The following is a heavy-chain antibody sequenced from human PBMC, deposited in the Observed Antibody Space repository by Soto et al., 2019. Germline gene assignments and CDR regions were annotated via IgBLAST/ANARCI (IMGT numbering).Heavy chain of an antibody. V-gene: IGHV3-7*01. D-gene: IGHD1-1*01. CDR1: GFMFSRSW. J-gene: IGHJ4*02. CDR2: ISPDGRTT. CDR3: ASLLGSVTTFDN. Sequence: PGGSLRLSCAASGFMFSRSWMSWVRQAPGEGLKWVASISPDGRTTYYVDSVKGRFTISRDNAENSVYLQMNSLRAEDTAVFYCASLLGSVTTFDNWGQGTLVTSPQ.